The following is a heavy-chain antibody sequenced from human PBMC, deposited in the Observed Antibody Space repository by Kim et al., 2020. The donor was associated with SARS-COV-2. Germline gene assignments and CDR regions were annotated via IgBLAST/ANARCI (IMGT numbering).Heavy chain of an antibody. J-gene: IGHJ3*02. Sequence: TYYNPSLKSRVTISVDTSKNQFSLKLSSVTAADTAVYYCARPRSHDAFDIWGQGTMVTVSS. V-gene: IGHV4-39*01. CDR3: ARPRSHDAFDI. CDR2: T.